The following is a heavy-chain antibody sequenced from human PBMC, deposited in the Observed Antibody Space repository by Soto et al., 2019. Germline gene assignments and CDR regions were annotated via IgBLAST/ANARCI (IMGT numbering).Heavy chain of an antibody. V-gene: IGHV4-59*12. D-gene: IGHD3-22*01. CDR3: ARTYDSNGYANEFDS. J-gene: IGHJ4*02. CDR1: GRAITSYY. Sequence: QVVLQESGPGLVKPSETLSFTCSVSGRAITSYYWSWVRQPPGTGLEWIGYIYDNGITSQNPSLKSRVTMSADTSQNQFSLKLPSVTGADTAVYYCARTYDSNGYANEFDSWGQGILVTVTS. CDR2: IYDNGIT.